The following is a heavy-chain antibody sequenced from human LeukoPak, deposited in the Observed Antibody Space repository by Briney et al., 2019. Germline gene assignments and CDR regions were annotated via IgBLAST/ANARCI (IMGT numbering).Heavy chain of an antibody. CDR3: AKDPSVQL. CDR2: ISYDGSNK. V-gene: IGHV3-30*12. J-gene: IGHJ2*01. Sequence: QAGGSLRLSCAASGFTFSSYGMHWVRQAPGKGLEWVAVISYDGSNKYYADSVKGRFTISRDNSKNTLYLQMNSLRAEDTAVYYCAKDPSVQLWGRGTLVTVSS. CDR1: GFTFSSYG.